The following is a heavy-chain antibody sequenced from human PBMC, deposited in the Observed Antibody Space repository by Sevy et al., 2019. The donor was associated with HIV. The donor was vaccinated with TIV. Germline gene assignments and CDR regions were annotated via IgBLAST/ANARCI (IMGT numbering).Heavy chain of an antibody. V-gene: IGHV4-59*08. D-gene: IGHD1-26*01. CDR3: AGENAWGRGYS. J-gene: IGHJ4*02. CDR1: GGSITSLY. CDR2: IYYNGHI. Sequence: SETLSLTCTVSGGSITSLYWNWNRQPPGKGLEWIANIYYNGHINYNPSLKSRVTLSLDTSKNPFSLRLSSVTAADTAMYYCAGENAWGRGYSWGQGTLVTVSS.